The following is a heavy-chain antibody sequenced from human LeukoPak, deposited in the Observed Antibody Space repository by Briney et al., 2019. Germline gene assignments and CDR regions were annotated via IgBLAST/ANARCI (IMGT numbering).Heavy chain of an antibody. CDR2: ISGSGGST. CDR1: GFHLRRHS. Sequence: GSPGLFFAASGFHLRRHSMGWVRQGPGKGLGGVSAISGSGGSTYYADSVKGRFTISRDNSKNTLYLQMNSLRAEDTAVYYCAKWGGLEPFDYWGQGTLVTVSS. V-gene: IGHV3-23*01. D-gene: IGHD1-1*01. CDR3: AKWGGLEPFDY. J-gene: IGHJ4*02.